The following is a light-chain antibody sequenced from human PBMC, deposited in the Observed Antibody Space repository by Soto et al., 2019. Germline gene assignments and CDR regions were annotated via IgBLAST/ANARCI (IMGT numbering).Light chain of an antibody. J-gene: IGKJ1*01. Sequence: EIVCTQSPATLSCSRVERTTLSCRASQSISRYLAWYQQKPGQGPRLLIYGASSRATGTPDRFSGSGSGTDFTLTINTLEPEDFALYYCQQYGSSPPTFGQGTKVDI. V-gene: IGKV3-20*01. CDR1: QSISRY. CDR2: GAS. CDR3: QQYGSSPPT.